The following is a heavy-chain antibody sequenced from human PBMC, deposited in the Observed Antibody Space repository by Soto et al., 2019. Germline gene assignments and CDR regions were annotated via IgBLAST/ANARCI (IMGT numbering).Heavy chain of an antibody. CDR1: GFTFTSSA. J-gene: IGHJ6*02. Sequence: SVKVSCKASGFTFTSSAVQWVRQARGQRLEWIGWIVVGSGNTNYAQKFQERVTITRDMSTSTAYMELSSLRSEDTAVYYCAAGRALYYDFWSGRDPYGMDVWGQGTTVTVSS. CDR2: IVVGSGNT. V-gene: IGHV1-58*01. CDR3: AAGRALYYDFWSGRDPYGMDV. D-gene: IGHD3-3*01.